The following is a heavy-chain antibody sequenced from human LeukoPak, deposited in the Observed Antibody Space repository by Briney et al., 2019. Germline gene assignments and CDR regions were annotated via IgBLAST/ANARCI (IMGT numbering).Heavy chain of an antibody. D-gene: IGHD6-13*01. CDR3: ARDFSSRWPRDVTFNI. J-gene: IGHJ3*02. V-gene: IGHV4-30-4*07. CDR1: DGSISSGGYS. CDR2: IYYSGST. Sequence: PSETLSLTCAVSDGSISSGGYSWSWIRQPPGKGLEWIGYIYYSGSTYYNPSLKNRLTISVYTSKNQFSLKLSSATAEDTAVYYCARDFSSRWPRDVTFNIWGKGTMVTVSS.